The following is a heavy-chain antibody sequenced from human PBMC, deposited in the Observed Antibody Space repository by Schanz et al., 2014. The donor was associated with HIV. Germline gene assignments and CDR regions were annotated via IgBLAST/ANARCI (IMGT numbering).Heavy chain of an antibody. CDR2: ISVTGDNT. CDR1: GFPFSNFA. J-gene: IGHJ3*02. V-gene: IGHV3-23*04. Sequence: VQLVESGGGVVQPGGSLRLSCVASGFPFSNFAMSWVRQDPGRGLEWVSSISVTGDNTYYADSVKGRFTISRDTSKKTLNLQMNSLRADDTAVYFCAIRTPMVTFGAFDIWGRGTWVTVSS. D-gene: IGHD5-18*01. CDR3: AIRTPMVTFGAFDI.